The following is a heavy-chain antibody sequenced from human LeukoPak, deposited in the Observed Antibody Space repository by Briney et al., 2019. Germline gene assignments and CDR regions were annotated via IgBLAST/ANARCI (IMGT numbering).Heavy chain of an antibody. J-gene: IGHJ4*02. CDR2: MSVYNGNT. Sequence: GASVKVSCKASGYTFTSYGISWVRQAPGQGLEWLGWMSVYNGNTDYAQKLQGRVAMTIDTSTSTAYMELRSLRSDDTALYYCARGPRDPSGYFDYWGQGTLVTVSS. V-gene: IGHV1-18*01. CDR3: ARGPRDPSGYFDY. CDR1: GYTFTSYG. D-gene: IGHD6-25*01.